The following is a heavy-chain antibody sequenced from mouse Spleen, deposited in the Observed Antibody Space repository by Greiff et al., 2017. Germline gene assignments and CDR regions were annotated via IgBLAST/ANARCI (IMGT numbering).Heavy chain of an antibody. CDR2: INPSTGGT. D-gene: IGHD2-2*01. Sequence: EVKLLESGPELVKPGASVKISCKASGYSFTGYYMNWVKESPEKSLEWIGEINPSTGGTTYNQKFKAKATLTVDKSSSTAYMQLKSLTSEDSAVYYCARSVWLDAMDYWGRGTSVTVSS. J-gene: IGHJ4*01. V-gene: IGHV1-42*01. CDR3: ARSVWLDAMDY. CDR1: GYSFTGYY.